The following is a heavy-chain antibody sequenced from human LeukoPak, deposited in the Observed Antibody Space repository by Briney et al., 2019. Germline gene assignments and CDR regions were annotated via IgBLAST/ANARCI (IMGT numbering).Heavy chain of an antibody. Sequence: GGSLRLACAASGFTFSSYAMSWVRQAPGKGLEWVSAISGSGGSTYYADSVKGRFTISRDNSKNTLYLQMNSLRAEDTAVYYCAKDPAHSSGWQYYFDYWGQGTLVTVSS. V-gene: IGHV3-23*01. CDR1: GFTFSSYA. CDR3: AKDPAHSSGWQYYFDY. J-gene: IGHJ4*02. D-gene: IGHD6-19*01. CDR2: ISGSGGST.